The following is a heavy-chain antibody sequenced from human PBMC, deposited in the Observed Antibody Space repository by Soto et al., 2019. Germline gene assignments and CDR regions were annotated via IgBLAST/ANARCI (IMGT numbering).Heavy chain of an antibody. Sequence: QVQLVESGGGLVKPGGSLRLSCAASGFTFSDYYMSWIRQAPGKGLEWVSYISSRSSTIFYADSVEGRFIISRDNVKNSLYLQMNSLRAEDTAVYYCASGTNGAFFVYWGQGILVTVSS. J-gene: IGHJ4*02. CDR3: ASGTNGAFFVY. CDR2: ISSRSSTI. D-gene: IGHD2-8*01. V-gene: IGHV3-11*01. CDR1: GFTFSDYY.